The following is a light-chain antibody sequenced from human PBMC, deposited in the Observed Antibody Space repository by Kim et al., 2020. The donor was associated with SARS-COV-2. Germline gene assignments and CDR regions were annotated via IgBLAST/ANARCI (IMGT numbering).Light chain of an antibody. CDR3: AAWDDSLSGLYV. J-gene: IGLJ1*01. Sequence: QRVTISCSGSTSNIGGNYVYWYQQVPGTAPKLLIYRDNQRPSGVPDRFSGSKSGTSASLAISGLRSEDEADYYCAAWDDSLSGLYVFGTGTKVTVL. V-gene: IGLV1-47*01. CDR2: RDN. CDR1: TSNIGGNY.